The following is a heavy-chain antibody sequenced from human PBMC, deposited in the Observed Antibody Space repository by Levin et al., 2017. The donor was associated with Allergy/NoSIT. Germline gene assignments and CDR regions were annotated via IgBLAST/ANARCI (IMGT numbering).Heavy chain of an antibody. CDR2: ISSSSSTI. CDR1: GFTFSSYS. Sequence: AGGSLRLSCAASGFTFSSYSMNWVRQAPGKGLEWVSYISSSSSTIYYADSVKGRFTISRDNAKNSLYLQMNSLRAEDTAVYYCARLTAYYYYGMDVWGQGTTVTVSS. V-gene: IGHV3-48*01. CDR3: ARLTAYYYYGMDV. J-gene: IGHJ6*02.